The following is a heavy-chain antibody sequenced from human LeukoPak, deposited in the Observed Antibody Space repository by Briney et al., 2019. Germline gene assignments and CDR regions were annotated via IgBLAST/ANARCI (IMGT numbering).Heavy chain of an antibody. CDR2: IKHNGGEK. D-gene: IGHD3-22*01. Sequence: GGSLRLSCVASEFTFTDYFMSWVRQAPGKGLEWVASIKHNGGEKYYVDSVKGRFTISRDNAKNSLYLEMSSLRVEDTAVYYCARDRGWRTSGYYLYHFDYWGQGNLVTVSS. CDR3: ARDRGWRTSGYYLYHFDY. J-gene: IGHJ4*02. CDR1: EFTFTDYF. V-gene: IGHV3-7*01.